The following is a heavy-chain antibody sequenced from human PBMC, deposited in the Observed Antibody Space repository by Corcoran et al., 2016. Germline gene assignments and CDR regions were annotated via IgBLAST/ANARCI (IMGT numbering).Heavy chain of an antibody. CDR2: TYYRSKWYN. D-gene: IGHD3-10*01. CDR3: ARGAMGRGPPPPGMDV. V-gene: IGHV6-1*01. J-gene: IGHJ6*02. CDR1: GDSVSSNSAA. Sequence: QVQLQQSGPGLVKPSQTLSLTCAISGDSVSSNSAAWNWIRQSPSRGLEWLGRTYYRSKWYNDYAVSVKSRITINPDTSKNQFSLQLNSVTPEDTALYYGARGAMGRGPPPPGMDVRGQGTTVTVSS.